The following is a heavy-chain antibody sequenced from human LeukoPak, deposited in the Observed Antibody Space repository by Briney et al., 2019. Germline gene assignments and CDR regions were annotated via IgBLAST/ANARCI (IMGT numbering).Heavy chain of an antibody. CDR2: IYHSGTA. V-gene: IGHV4-38-2*01. CDR3: ARVWGYTYGYFDY. J-gene: IGHJ4*02. D-gene: IGHD5-18*01. Sequence: SETLSLTCGVSDYSISSDYYWGWIRPPPGKGLEWIGSIYHSGTAYYNPSLNSRVTISVDTSKNQFSLKLNSVTAADTAVYYCARVWGYTYGYFDYWGQGTLVTVSS. CDR1: DYSISSDYY.